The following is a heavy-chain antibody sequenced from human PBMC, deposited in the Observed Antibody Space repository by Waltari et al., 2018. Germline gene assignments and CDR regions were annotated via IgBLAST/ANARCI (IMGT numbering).Heavy chain of an antibody. CDR2: ISSSISYI. D-gene: IGHD4-4*01. CDR1: GFTFSSYS. CDR3: ARDKRTVTTYFDY. V-gene: IGHV3-21*01. J-gene: IGHJ4*02. Sequence: EVQLVESGGGLVKPGGSLRLSCAASGFTFSSYSMNWVRQAPGKGLEWVSSISSSISYIYYADSVKGRFTISRDNAKDSLYLQMNSLRAEDTAVYYCARDKRTVTTYFDYWGQGTLVTVSS.